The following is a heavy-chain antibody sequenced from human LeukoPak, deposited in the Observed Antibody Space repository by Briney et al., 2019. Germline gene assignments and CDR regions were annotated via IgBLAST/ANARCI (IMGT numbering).Heavy chain of an antibody. CDR1: GFTFTSYA. J-gene: IGHJ6*03. D-gene: IGHD3-10*01. Sequence: GGSLRLSCAASGFTFTSYAMGWVRQAPKKGLEWVSVISASGGSTNYADSVKGRFTISRDNSKNTLYLQMNSLRAEDSAVYYCAKNYGSGSSVKYYYYMDVWGKGTTVTVSS. V-gene: IGHV3-23*01. CDR3: AKNYGSGSSVKYYYYMDV. CDR2: ISASGGST.